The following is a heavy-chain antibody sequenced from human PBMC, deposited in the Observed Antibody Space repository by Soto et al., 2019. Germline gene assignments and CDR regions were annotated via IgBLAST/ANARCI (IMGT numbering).Heavy chain of an antibody. CDR2: TNHSGST. J-gene: IGHJ5*02. CDR1: GGSFSGYY. Sequence: SETLSLTCAVYGGSFSGYYWSWIRQPPGKGLEWNGETNHSGSTNYNPSLKRRVTISVGTSKTQFSLKLSSVTAADTAVYYCARGPRKPPTKARGWFDPWGQGTLVTVSS. CDR3: ARGPRKPPTKARGWFDP. V-gene: IGHV4-34*01. D-gene: IGHD1-26*01.